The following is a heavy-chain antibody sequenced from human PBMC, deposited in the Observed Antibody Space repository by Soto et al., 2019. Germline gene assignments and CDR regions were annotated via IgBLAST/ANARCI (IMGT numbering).Heavy chain of an antibody. Sequence: QVQLVESGGGVVQPGRSLRLSCAASGFTFSSYGMHWVRQAPGKGLEWVAVISYDGSNKYYADSVKGRFTISRDNSKNTLYLQMNSLRAEDTAVYYCAKGPVQAAHRGAFDIWGQGTMVTVSS. V-gene: IGHV3-30*18. CDR3: AKGPVQAAHRGAFDI. CDR1: GFTFSSYG. D-gene: IGHD2-2*01. J-gene: IGHJ3*02. CDR2: ISYDGSNK.